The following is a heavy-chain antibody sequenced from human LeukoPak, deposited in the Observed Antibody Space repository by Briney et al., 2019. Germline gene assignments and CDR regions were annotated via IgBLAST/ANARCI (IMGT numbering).Heavy chain of an antibody. CDR1: GFTFSSYA. V-gene: IGHV3-23*01. Sequence: GGSLRLSCAASGFTFSSYAMSWVRQAPGKGLEWVSAISGSGGSTYYADSVKGRFTISRDNSKNTLYLQMNSLRAEDTAVYYCAKDRNYCDSSGYSYYFDYWGQGTLVTVSS. CDR2: ISGSGGST. J-gene: IGHJ4*02. CDR3: AKDRNYCDSSGYSYYFDY. D-gene: IGHD3-22*01.